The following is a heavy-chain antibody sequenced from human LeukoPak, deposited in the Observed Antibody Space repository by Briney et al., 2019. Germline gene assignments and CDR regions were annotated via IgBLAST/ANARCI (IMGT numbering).Heavy chain of an antibody. D-gene: IGHD2-2*01. V-gene: IGHV4-31*11. Sequence: SETLSLTCVVSGDSISNYGSYWSWIRHHPKKGLEWMGYINHRGTTYYSPSLKSRLAFSLDVSKNLLSLNLTSVTAADTAIYFYARAPIRLGPAEDLWGQGILVTVSS. CDR2: INHRGTT. CDR3: ARAPIRLGPAEDL. J-gene: IGHJ5*02. CDR1: GDSISNYGSY.